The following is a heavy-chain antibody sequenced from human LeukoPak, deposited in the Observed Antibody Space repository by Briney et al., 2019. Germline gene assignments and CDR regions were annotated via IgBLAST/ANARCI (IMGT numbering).Heavy chain of an antibody. D-gene: IGHD2-8*02. CDR1: GGTFVSFT. V-gene: IGHV1-69*04. Sequence: SVKVSRKASGGTFVSFTISWVRQAPGQGLEWMGRIIPMLGMSNYTQKFQDRVTITADKSTSTAYMELSGLRSEDTAVYYCARDLGYCAGASCSRWGYGFGIWGQGTKVIVSS. J-gene: IGHJ3*02. CDR2: IIPMLGMS. CDR3: ARDLGYCAGASCSRWGYGFGI.